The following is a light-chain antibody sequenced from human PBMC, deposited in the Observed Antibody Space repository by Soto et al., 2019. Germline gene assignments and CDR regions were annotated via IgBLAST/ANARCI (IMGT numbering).Light chain of an antibody. J-gene: IGLJ2*01. V-gene: IGLV2-18*02. CDR1: SSDIGSYNR. CDR3: ASYTTSITVV. CDR2: EVS. Sequence: QSALTQPPSVSGSPGQSVPISCTGTSSDIGSYNRVSWYQQPPGTAPKLIIYEVSNRPSGIPDRFSGSKSGNTASLTISGLQADDEADYYCASYTTSITVVFGGGTKLTVL.